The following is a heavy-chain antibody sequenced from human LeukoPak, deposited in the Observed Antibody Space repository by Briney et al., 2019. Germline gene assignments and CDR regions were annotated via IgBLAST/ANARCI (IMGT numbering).Heavy chain of an antibody. CDR2: IKQDGSEK. J-gene: IGHJ4*02. CDR1: GFTLSSYG. D-gene: IGHD6-19*01. V-gene: IGHV3-7*01. Sequence: GGSLRLSCAASGFTLSSYGMHWVRQAPGKGLEWVGNIKQDGSEKYYVDSVKGRFTISRDNAKNSLYLQMNSLRGEDTAVYYCARDGYSSGFLYYFDYWGQGTLVTVSS. CDR3: ARDGYSSGFLYYFDY.